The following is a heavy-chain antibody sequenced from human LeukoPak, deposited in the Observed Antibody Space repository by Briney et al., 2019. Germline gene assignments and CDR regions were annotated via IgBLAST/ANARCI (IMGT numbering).Heavy chain of an antibody. CDR3: AKGFNWFDP. CDR1: GFTFSSHS. V-gene: IGHV3-48*01. Sequence: GGSLRLSCAASGFTFSSHSMNWVRQAPGRGLEWVSFISDSGTPIYYADSVKGRFTISRDNAENSLYLQMNSLRAEDTAVYYCAKGFNWFDPWGQGTLVTVSS. CDR2: ISDSGTPI. J-gene: IGHJ5*02.